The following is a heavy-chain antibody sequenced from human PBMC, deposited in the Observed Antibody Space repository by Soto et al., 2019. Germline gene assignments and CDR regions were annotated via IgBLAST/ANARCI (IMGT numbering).Heavy chain of an antibody. CDR3: VSWVSAHFDY. Sequence: PGGSLRLSCAASGFIFDDYGMHWVRQAPGKGLEWVSGISWNSGNIKYADSVRGRFTISRDNAKYSIYLHMNSLRADDTATYFCVSWVSAHFDYWGHGTPVTVSS. V-gene: IGHV3-9*01. J-gene: IGHJ4*01. CDR2: ISWNSGNI. CDR1: GFIFDDYG. D-gene: IGHD2-8*01.